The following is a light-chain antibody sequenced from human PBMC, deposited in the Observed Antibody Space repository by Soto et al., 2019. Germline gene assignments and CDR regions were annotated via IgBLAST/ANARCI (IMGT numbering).Light chain of an antibody. CDR1: QSVSRNY. V-gene: IGKV3-20*01. CDR2: GAS. CDR3: PQYGISPRT. Sequence: EIVLTQSPGTLSLSPGERATLSCRATQSVSRNYLAWYQQIPGQAPRLLIYGASSRATGIPDRFSGSGSGTDFTLTISRLEPEDFAVYYCPQYGISPRTFGQGTKVEIK. J-gene: IGKJ1*01.